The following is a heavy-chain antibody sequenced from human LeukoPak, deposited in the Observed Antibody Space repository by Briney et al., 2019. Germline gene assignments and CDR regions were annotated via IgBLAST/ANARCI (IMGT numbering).Heavy chain of an antibody. D-gene: IGHD6-19*01. V-gene: IGHV5-51*01. CDR1: GYRFTSYW. Sequence: GESLKISFKGSGYRFTSYWIGWVRQMPGKGLEWMGIIYPGDSDTRYSPSFQGQVTISADKSISTAYLQWSSLKASDTAMYYCARCGRHQSSGWYEWGRVDWFDPWGQGTLVTVSS. CDR3: ARCGRHQSSGWYEWGRVDWFDP. J-gene: IGHJ5*02. CDR2: IYPGDSDT.